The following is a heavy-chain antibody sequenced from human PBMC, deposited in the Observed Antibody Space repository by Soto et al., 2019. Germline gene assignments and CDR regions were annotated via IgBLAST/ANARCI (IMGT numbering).Heavy chain of an antibody. J-gene: IGHJ6*02. CDR1: GFTFSSHW. D-gene: IGHD2-15*01. Sequence: PVGSLRLSCAASGFTFSSHWMHWVRQAPGKGLVWVSRINTDGSATNYADYAKGRFTVSRDNAKNTLYLQINSLRAEDTAVYFCARGCSGGSCYPGMDVWGQGTTVTVSS. CDR2: INTDGSAT. CDR3: ARGCSGGSCYPGMDV. V-gene: IGHV3-74*01.